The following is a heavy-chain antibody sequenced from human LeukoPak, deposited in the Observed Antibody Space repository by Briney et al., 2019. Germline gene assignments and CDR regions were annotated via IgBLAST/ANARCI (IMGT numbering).Heavy chain of an antibody. V-gene: IGHV3-30*18. CDR2: ISYDGSNK. CDR1: GFTFSSYG. CDR3: AKDQEVGATYAIDY. J-gene: IGHJ4*02. D-gene: IGHD1-26*01. Sequence: PGRSLRLSWAASGFTFSSYGMHWVRQAPGKGLEWVAVISYDGSNKYYADSVKGRFTISRDNSKNTLYLQMNSLRAEDTAVYYCAKDQEVGATYAIDYWGQGTLVTVSS.